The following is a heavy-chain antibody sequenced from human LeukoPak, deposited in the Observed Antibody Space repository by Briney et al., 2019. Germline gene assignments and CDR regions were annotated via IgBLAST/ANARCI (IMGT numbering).Heavy chain of an antibody. D-gene: IGHD6-13*01. CDR3: ARAAFYSSSWYNFDY. CDR1: GGSISSGGYY. Sequence: SQTLSLTCTVSGGSISSGGYYWSWIRQHPGKGLEWIGYIYYSGSTYYNPPLKSRVTISVDASKNQFSLKLSSVTAADTAVYYCARAAFYSSSWYNFDYWGQGTLVTVSS. J-gene: IGHJ4*02. V-gene: IGHV4-31*03. CDR2: IYYSGST.